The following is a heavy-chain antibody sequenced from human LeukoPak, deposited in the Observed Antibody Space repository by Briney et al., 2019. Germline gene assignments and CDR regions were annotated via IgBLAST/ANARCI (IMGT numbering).Heavy chain of an antibody. CDR3: ARLRRDRYCSGGSCKKTYPVYFDY. V-gene: IGHV4-34*01. CDR2: INHSGST. CDR1: GGSFSGYY. D-gene: IGHD2-15*01. J-gene: IGHJ4*02. Sequence: PSETLSLTCAVYGGSFSGYYWSWIRQPPGKGLEWIGEINHSGSTNYNPSLKSRVTISVDTSKNQFSLKLSSVTAADTAVYYCARLRRDRYCSGGSCKKTYPVYFDYWGQGTLATVSS.